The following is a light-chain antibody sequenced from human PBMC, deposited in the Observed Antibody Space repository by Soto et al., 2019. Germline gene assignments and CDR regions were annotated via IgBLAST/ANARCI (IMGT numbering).Light chain of an antibody. CDR1: QNLGDGR. CDR3: QQYGSSPIT. V-gene: IGKV3-20*01. J-gene: IGKJ5*01. CDR2: EAS. Sequence: VLTQSPGTLSLSPGERATLSCRANQNLGDGRLAWYQQKPGQPPTLPLYEASTRATGIPDRFSGSGAVTAFTLTISRLEPEDFAVYYCQQYGSSPITFGQGTRLEIK.